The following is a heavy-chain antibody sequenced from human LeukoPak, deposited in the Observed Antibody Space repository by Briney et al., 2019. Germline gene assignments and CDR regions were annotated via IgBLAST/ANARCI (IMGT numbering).Heavy chain of an antibody. D-gene: IGHD5-12*01. J-gene: IGHJ4*02. CDR1: GFTFSNYA. CDR3: ATALDSGWPVDY. V-gene: IGHV3-13*04. CDR2: IGTADDT. Sequence: GGSLRLSCAASGFTFSNYAMHWVRQATGKGLEWVSTIGTADDTYYSGSVKGRFTISRENAKSSLYLQMNSLRAGDTAVYYCATALDSGWPVDYWGQGTLVTVSS.